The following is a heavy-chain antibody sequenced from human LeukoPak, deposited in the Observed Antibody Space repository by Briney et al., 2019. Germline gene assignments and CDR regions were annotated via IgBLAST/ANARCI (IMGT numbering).Heavy chain of an antibody. CDR2: ISSSGTTI. V-gene: IGHV3-48*03. CDR1: GFTFSSYE. Sequence: GGSLRLSCAASGFTFSSYEMNWVRQAPGKGLEWISYISSSGTTIYYADSVKGRFTISRDNAKNPLYLQLNSLRAEDTAVYYCARDGRSSSRGPYYYYYYMGVWGKGTTVTISS. J-gene: IGHJ6*03. D-gene: IGHD6-6*01. CDR3: ARDGRSSSRGPYYYYYYMGV.